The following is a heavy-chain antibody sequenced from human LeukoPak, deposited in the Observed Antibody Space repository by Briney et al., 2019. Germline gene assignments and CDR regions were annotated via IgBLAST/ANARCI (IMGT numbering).Heavy chain of an antibody. CDR1: GGSISSSNYY. Sequence: PSETVSLTCTVSGGSISSSNYYWSWLRQPPGKGLEYIGYIYYSGSTNYNPSLKSRVTISVDTSKNQFSLKLTFVTAADTAVYYCARGGDNWFDPWGEGTLVPVSS. D-gene: IGHD1-26*01. J-gene: IGHJ5*02. CDR3: ARGGDNWFDP. V-gene: IGHV4-61*01. CDR2: IYYSGST.